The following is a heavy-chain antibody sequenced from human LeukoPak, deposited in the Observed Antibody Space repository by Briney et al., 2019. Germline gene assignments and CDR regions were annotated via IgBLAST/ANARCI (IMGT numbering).Heavy chain of an antibody. V-gene: IGHV1-24*01. CDR2: FDPEDGET. D-gene: IGHD3-10*01. Sequence: ASVKVSCKVSGYTLTELSMHWVRQAPGKGLEWMGGFDPEDGETIYAQKFQGRVTMTEDTSTDTAYMELSSLRSEDTAVYYCATPLSPLYYLPAGGHAFDIWGQGTMVTVSS. CDR3: ATPLSPLYYLPAGGHAFDI. CDR1: GYTLTELS. J-gene: IGHJ3*02.